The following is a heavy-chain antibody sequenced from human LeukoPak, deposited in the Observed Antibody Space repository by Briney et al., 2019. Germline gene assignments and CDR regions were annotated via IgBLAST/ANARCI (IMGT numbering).Heavy chain of an antibody. J-gene: IGHJ4*02. Sequence: SETLSLTCIVSGGSISSSIYYWAWVRQPPGKGLEWIGTVFYNGATQYSPSLRSRVTISIDTSTNQSSLKLTSVTAADTAVYYCARTPVVVVITPYFDYWGQGTLVTVSS. V-gene: IGHV4-39*07. CDR1: GGSISSSIYY. CDR2: VFYNGAT. CDR3: ARTPVVVVITPYFDY. D-gene: IGHD3-22*01.